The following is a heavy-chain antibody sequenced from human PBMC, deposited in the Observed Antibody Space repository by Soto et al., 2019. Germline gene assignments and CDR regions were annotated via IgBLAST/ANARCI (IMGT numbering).Heavy chain of an antibody. D-gene: IGHD6-6*01. J-gene: IGHJ6*02. CDR1: GFTFSSYW. CDR3: ARDRDEQLVVYYYYGMDV. Sequence: GGSLRLSCAASGFTFSSYWMSWVRQAPGKGLEWVANIKQDGSEKYYVDSVKGRFTISRDNAKNSLYLQMNSLRAEDTAVYYCARDRDEQLVVYYYYGMDVWGQGTTVTVSS. V-gene: IGHV3-7*03. CDR2: IKQDGSEK.